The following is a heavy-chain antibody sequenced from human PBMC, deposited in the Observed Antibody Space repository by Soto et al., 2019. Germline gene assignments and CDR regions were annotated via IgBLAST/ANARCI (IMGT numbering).Heavy chain of an antibody. J-gene: IGHJ4*02. CDR1: GFTFSGSA. CDR3: TRPLGYSSSISCPTDY. V-gene: IGHV3-73*02. CDR2: IKSKANSYAT. D-gene: IGHD2-2*01. Sequence: EVQLVESGGGLVQPGGSLKLSCAASGFTFSGSAMHWVRQASGKGMEWDGRIKSKANSYATTYAASVKGRFTIFRDDSKNTAYLIMNRLKTEDTAVYYCTRPLGYSSSISCPTDYWGQGTLVTVSS.